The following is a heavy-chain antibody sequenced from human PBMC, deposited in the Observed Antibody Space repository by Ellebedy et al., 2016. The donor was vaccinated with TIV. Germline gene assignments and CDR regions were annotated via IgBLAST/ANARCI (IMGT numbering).Heavy chain of an antibody. V-gene: IGHV3-9*01. CDR2: ITWNSGSI. J-gene: IGHJ4*02. D-gene: IGHD3-10*01. CDR3: ARAEYGSGSFCDY. Sequence: PGGSLRLSCAASGFRFDGYGMHWVRHGPGKGLEWVSGITWNSGSIAYGTSVKGRFTISRDNARNSLYLQMNSLRVEDTAFYYCARAEYGSGSFCDYWGQGTLVTVSS. CDR1: GFRFDGYG.